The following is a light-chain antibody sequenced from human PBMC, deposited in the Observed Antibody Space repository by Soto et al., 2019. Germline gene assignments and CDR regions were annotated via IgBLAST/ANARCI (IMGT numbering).Light chain of an antibody. CDR3: QQYNNWT. J-gene: IGKJ1*01. V-gene: IGKV3-15*01. Sequence: EIVMTQSPATLSVSPGERATLSCRASQSVSSNLAWYQQKPGQAPRLLIYGAPTRATGIPARFSGSGSGTEFTLTISSLQSEDFAVYYCQQYNNWTFGQGTKVEIK. CDR2: GAP. CDR1: QSVSSN.